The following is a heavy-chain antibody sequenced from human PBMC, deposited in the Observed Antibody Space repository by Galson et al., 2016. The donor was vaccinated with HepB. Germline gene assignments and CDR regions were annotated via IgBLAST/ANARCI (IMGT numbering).Heavy chain of an antibody. CDR1: GYTFTSYD. Sequence: SVKVSCKASGYTFTSYDINWVRQATGQGLEWMGWMNPKSGDTGYAQNLQGRVTMTRDTSMSAAYMELSSLTSEDTAVYYCARVPRRGDRFDPWGQGTLVTVSS. J-gene: IGHJ5*02. CDR3: ARVPRRGDRFDP. CDR2: MNPKSGDT. V-gene: IGHV1-8*01. D-gene: IGHD1-14*01.